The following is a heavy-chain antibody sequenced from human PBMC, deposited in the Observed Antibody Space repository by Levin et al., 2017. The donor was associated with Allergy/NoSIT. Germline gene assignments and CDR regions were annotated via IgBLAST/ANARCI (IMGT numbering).Heavy chain of an antibody. Sequence: ETLSLTCAVSGGSLGGYYWSWLRQPPGKGLEWIGEVSHHAISTYNPSLDSRVTILVDPSRNHFSLDLHSVTAADTGVYYCAVFSLRYGTFDIWGQGTMVTVSS. CDR3: AVFSLRYGTFDI. CDR2: VSHHAIS. V-gene: IGHV4-34*01. J-gene: IGHJ3*02. CDR1: GGSLGGYY. D-gene: IGHD4-17*01.